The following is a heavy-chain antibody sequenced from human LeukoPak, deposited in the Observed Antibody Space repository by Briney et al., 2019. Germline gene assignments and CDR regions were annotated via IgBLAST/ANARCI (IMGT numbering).Heavy chain of an antibody. Sequence: ASVKVSCKASGYTFTSYYMHWVRQAPGQGLEWMGIINPSGGSTSYAQKFQGRVTMTRDTSTSTVYMELSSLRSEDTAVYYCARGAVGALSGAYPGEYYFDYWGQGTLVTVSS. CDR1: GYTFTSYY. D-gene: IGHD1-26*01. CDR3: ARGAVGALSGAYPGEYYFDY. V-gene: IGHV1-46*01. CDR2: INPSGGST. J-gene: IGHJ4*02.